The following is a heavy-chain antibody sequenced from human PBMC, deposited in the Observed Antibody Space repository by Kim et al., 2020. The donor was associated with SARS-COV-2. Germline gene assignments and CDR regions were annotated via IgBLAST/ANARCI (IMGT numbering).Heavy chain of an antibody. V-gene: IGHV4-34*01. CDR3: ARDGIAAAKPFDY. CDR1: GGSFSGYY. CDR2: INHSGST. J-gene: IGHJ4*02. D-gene: IGHD6-13*01. Sequence: SETLSLTCAVYGGSFSGYYWSWIRQPPGKGLEWIGEINHSGSTNYNPSLKSRVTISVDTSKNQFSLKLSSVTAADTAVYYCARDGIAAAKPFDYWGQGTL.